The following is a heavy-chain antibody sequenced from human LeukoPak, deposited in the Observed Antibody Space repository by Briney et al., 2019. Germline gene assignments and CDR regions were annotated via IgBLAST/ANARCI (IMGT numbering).Heavy chain of an antibody. CDR2: INPNRGST. Sequence: ASVKVSCKASGYTFTNYAMNWVRQAPGQGLEWMGIINPNRGSTSYAQKFQGRVTMTRDMSTSTVYMELSSLRSEDTAVYYCATGGHVRVYDSSAYYGHYWGQGTLVTVSS. D-gene: IGHD3-22*01. J-gene: IGHJ4*02. CDR3: ATGGHVRVYDSSAYYGHY. V-gene: IGHV1-46*01. CDR1: GYTFTNYA.